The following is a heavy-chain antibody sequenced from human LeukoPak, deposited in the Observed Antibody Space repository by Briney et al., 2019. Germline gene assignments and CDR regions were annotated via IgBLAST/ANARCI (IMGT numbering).Heavy chain of an antibody. CDR3: ARGLYRAPYYYDSSGYLGKLRPNAFDI. CDR2: INHGGST. V-gene: IGHV4-34*01. Sequence: SETLSLTFAVYGGSFSDYYWSWLGQPPWKGVDWIGEINHGGSTKYKPSLKSRGPISVDTSKNQFSLKLSSVTDADTAVYYCARGLYRAPYYYDSSGYLGKLRPNAFDIWGQGTMVTVSS. J-gene: IGHJ3*02. D-gene: IGHD3-22*01. CDR1: GGSFSDYY.